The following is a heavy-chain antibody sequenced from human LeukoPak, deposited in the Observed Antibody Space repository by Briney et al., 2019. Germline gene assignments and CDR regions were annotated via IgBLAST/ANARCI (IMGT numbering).Heavy chain of an antibody. Sequence: GGSLRLSCAASGFTFSNYGMHWVRQAPGEGLEWVAVIWYDGSKKYHADSVKGRFTISRDNSKNTLSLQMTSLRADDAAVYYCVPHIHFSYAYWGRGTLVTVS. J-gene: IGHJ4*02. CDR3: VPHIHFSYAY. CDR2: IWYDGSKK. V-gene: IGHV3-30*02. D-gene: IGHD5-18*01. CDR1: GFTFSNYG.